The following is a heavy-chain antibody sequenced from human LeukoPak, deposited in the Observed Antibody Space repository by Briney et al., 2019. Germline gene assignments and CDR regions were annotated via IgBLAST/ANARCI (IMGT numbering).Heavy chain of an antibody. CDR3: ARTAVAGSGIY. CDR2: ISYSGST. V-gene: IGHV4-59*01. D-gene: IGHD6-19*01. J-gene: IGHJ4*02. Sequence: SETLSLTCTVSGGSISSYYWSWIRQPPGKGLEWIGYISYSGSTNYNPSLKSRVTISVDTSKNQFSLELSSVTEADTAVYYCARTAVAGSGIYWGQGTLVTVSS. CDR1: GGSISSYY.